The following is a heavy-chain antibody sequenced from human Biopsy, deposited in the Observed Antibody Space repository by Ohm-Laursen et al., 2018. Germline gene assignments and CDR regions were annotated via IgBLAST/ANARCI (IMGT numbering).Heavy chain of an antibody. Sequence: SLRLSCAASGFTFSAYSIVWVRQAPGKGLEWVSAISSRTTSEYYADSVKGRVTISRDNADNSVSLQMSNLRLDDTAVYYCARWYGDLFYYYNGMDVRGQGTTVTVSS. CDR2: ISSRTTSE. CDR1: GFTFSAYS. J-gene: IGHJ6*02. V-gene: IGHV3-21*01. CDR3: ARWYGDLFYYYNGMDV. D-gene: IGHD3-10*01.